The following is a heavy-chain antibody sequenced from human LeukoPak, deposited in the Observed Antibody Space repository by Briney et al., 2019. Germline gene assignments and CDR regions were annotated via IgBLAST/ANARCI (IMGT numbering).Heavy chain of an antibody. J-gene: IGHJ4*02. V-gene: IGHV4-38-2*01. D-gene: IGHD3-22*01. Sequence: PSETLSLTCAVSGYSISSGYYWGWIRQPPGKGLEWIGSIYHSGSTNYNPSLKSRVTISVDTSKNQFSLKLSSVTAADTAVYYCARHNSGYYSFWGQGTLVTVSS. CDR3: ARHNSGYYSF. CDR2: IYHSGST. CDR1: GYSISSGYY.